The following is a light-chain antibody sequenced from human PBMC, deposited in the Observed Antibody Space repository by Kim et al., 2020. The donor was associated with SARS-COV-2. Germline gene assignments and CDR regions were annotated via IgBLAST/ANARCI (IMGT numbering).Light chain of an antibody. V-gene: IGLV2-11*01. CDR2: AVT. Sequence: GPSVTIACTGTSSGVGGYNYVAWYQLHPGKAPKLMIYAVTERPSGVPGRFSGSKSGNTAFLTISGLQAEDEADYYCSSYAGSSSLLFGGGTQLTVL. CDR3: SSYAGSSSLL. J-gene: IGLJ3*02. CDR1: SSGVGGYNY.